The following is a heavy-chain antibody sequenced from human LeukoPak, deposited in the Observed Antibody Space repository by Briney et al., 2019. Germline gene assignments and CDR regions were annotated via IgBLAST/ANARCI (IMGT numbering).Heavy chain of an antibody. CDR3: AKGAFANWFDP. D-gene: IGHD3-10*01. CDR2: ISWDGGST. Sequence: GGSLRLSCAASGFTFDDYTMHWVRQAPGKGLERVSLISWDGGSTYYADSVKGRFTISRDNSENSLYLQMNSLRTEDTALYYCAKGAFANWFDPWGQGTLVTVSS. CDR1: GFTFDDYT. J-gene: IGHJ5*02. V-gene: IGHV3-43*01.